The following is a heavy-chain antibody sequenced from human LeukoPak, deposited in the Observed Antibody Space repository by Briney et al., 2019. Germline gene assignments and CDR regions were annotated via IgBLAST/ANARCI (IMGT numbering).Heavy chain of an antibody. D-gene: IGHD3-16*02. J-gene: IGHJ4*02. V-gene: IGHV3-48*01. CDR1: GFTFSSYS. CDR3: ARAHPRQVYDYVWGSYPY. CDR2: ISSSSSTI. Sequence: GSLRLSCAASGFTFSSYSMNWVRQAPGKGLEWVSYISSSSSTIYYADSVKGRFTISRDNAKNSLYLQINSLRADDTAVYYSARAHPRQVYDYVWGSYPYWGQGTLVTVSS.